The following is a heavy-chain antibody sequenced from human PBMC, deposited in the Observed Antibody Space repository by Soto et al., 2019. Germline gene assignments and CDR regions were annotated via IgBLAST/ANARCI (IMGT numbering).Heavy chain of an antibody. D-gene: IGHD2-2*01. CDR1: GFNFRAYW. J-gene: IGHJ4*02. Sequence: EVQLVESGGALVQPGGSLRISCVGAGFNFRAYWMSWVRQAPGKGLEWVATMNEDGSEIYYVGSVKGRFAISRYNDENSHHLQMSFVSAEDTGVDFCVRDVGFDYANWGQGTLVTVSS. CDR3: VRDVGFDYAN. V-gene: IGHV3-7*01. CDR2: MNEDGSEI.